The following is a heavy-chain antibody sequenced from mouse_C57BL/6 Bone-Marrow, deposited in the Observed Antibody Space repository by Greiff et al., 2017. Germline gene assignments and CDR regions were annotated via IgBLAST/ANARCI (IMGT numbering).Heavy chain of an antibody. CDR3: TTGDHWFAY. V-gene: IGHV14-4*01. CDR1: GFNIKDDY. D-gene: IGHD3-3*01. J-gene: IGHJ3*01. CDR2: LDPENGGP. Sequence: EVKLQESGAELVRPGASVKLSCTASGFNIKDDYMPWVKQRPEPGLEWIGWLDPENGGPEYASKFQGKATITADPSSNTAYLQLSSLTSEDTAVYYCTTGDHWFAYWGQGTLVTVSA.